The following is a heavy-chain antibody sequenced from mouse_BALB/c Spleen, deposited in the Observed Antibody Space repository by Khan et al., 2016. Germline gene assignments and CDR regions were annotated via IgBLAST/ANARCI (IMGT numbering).Heavy chain of an antibody. V-gene: IGHV5-17*02. J-gene: IGHJ4*01. D-gene: IGHD4-1*01. Sequence: EVELVESGGGLVQPGGSRKLSCAASGFTFSVFGIHWVRQAPEKGLEWVAYISGGSSTIYYADTVKGRFTISRDNPKYTLFLQMTSLRSEDTAVYYCARLTPYAMDYWGQGTSVTVSS. CDR1: GFTFSVFG. CDR3: ARLTPYAMDY. CDR2: ISGGSSTI.